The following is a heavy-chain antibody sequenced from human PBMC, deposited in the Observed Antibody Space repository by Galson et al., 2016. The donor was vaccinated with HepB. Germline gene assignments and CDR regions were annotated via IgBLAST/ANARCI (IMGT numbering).Heavy chain of an antibody. D-gene: IGHD1-7*01. Sequence: SLRLSCAASGFRISAYALSWVRQAPGKGLEWVSIISGSGATTDYGDSVKGRFTVSRANARNTLFLQMDSLTADDSGDYYCAKNRDWHYRYFETWGQGTRVTVSS. CDR3: AKNRDWHYRYFET. CDR2: ISGSGATT. V-gene: IGHV3-23*01. CDR1: GFRISAYA. J-gene: IGHJ4*02.